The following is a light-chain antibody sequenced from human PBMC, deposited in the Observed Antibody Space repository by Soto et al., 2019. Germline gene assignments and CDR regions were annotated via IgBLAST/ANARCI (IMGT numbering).Light chain of an antibody. CDR1: QGISDY. J-gene: IGKJ4*01. V-gene: IGKV1-16*01. CDR2: GVS. CDR3: LQYLNYPFT. Sequence: DIQMTQSPPSLSASVGDRVTFTCPASQGISDYLAWVQQKPGKVPKALIYGVSTLQSGVSSRFSGSGSGTEFTLTISGLQPEDFATYYCLQYLNYPFTFGGGTKVEI.